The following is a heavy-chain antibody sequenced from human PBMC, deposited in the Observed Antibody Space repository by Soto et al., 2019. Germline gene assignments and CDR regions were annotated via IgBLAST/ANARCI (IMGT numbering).Heavy chain of an antibody. V-gene: IGHV1-8*01. D-gene: IGHD1-26*01. J-gene: IGHJ4*02. CDR1: RYTFTSCD. CDR3: ARERSGSSDY. Sequence: QVQLVQCGAEVKKPGASVKVSCKASRYTFTSCDISWVRQATGQGLEWMGWMIPNSGNTGYAQKFQGRVTMTRNTSISTVYMELSSLRSEDTAVYYCARERSGSSDYWGQGTLVTVSS. CDR2: MIPNSGNT.